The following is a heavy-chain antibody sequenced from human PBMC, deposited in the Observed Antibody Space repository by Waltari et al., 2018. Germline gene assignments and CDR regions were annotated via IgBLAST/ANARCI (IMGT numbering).Heavy chain of an antibody. CDR2: IHANGNT. V-gene: IGHV4-4*07. CDR1: GGSFSTYY. CDR3: ARETGHLAYYSDY. D-gene: IGHD1-1*01. Sequence: QVQLRESGPGLVKPSETLSLTCVGSGGSFSTYYWSWIRQPAGKGLEWIGRIHANGNTNYSPSLKSRVSMSLDTSKNQFSLTLSSVTAADTAIYYCARETGHLAYYSDYWGQGTLITVSS. J-gene: IGHJ4*02.